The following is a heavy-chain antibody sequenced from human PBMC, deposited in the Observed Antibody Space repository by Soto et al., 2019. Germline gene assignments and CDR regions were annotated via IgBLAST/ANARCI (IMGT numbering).Heavy chain of an antibody. CDR1: GGSISSGGYY. V-gene: IGHV4-31*03. D-gene: IGHD3-3*01. CDR3: AREKSYFWSGYYEDWFDP. Sequence: SETLSLTCTVSGGSISSGGYYWSWIRQHPGKGLEWIGYIYYSGSTYYNPSLRSRVTISVDTSKNQFSLKLSSVTAADTAVYYCAREKSYFWSGYYEDWFDPWGQGTLVTVSS. J-gene: IGHJ5*02. CDR2: IYYSGST.